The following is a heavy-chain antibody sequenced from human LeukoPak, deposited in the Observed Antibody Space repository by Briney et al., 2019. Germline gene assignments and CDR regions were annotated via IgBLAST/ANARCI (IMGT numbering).Heavy chain of an antibody. D-gene: IGHD4/OR15-4a*01. CDR1: GFTFSSYW. J-gene: IGHJ4*02. CDR3: ARLTTTAPPAFEC. Sequence: GGSLRLSCAASGFTFSSYWMSWVRQAPGKGLEWVANIKQDGSYKYYVDSVKGRFTISRDNAKNSLYLQMSSLRAEDTAVYYCARLTTTAPPAFECWVQGTLVTVSS. CDR2: IKQDGSYK. V-gene: IGHV3-7*01.